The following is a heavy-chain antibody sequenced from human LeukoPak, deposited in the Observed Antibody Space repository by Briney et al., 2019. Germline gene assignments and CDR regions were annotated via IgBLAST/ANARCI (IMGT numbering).Heavy chain of an antibody. J-gene: IGHJ4*02. CDR3: ARTSLLEYYFDY. V-gene: IGHV1-46*01. CDR1: GYTFTSYY. CDR2: INPSGGST. D-gene: IGHD1-1*01. Sequence: GASVKVSCKASGYTFTSYYMHWVRQAPGQGLEWMGIINPSGGSTSYAQKFQGRVAMTRDTSTSTVYMELSSLRSEDTAVYYCARTSLLEYYFDYWGQGTLVTVSS.